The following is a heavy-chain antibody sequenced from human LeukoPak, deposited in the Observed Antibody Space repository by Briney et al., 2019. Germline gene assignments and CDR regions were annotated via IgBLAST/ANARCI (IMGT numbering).Heavy chain of an antibody. V-gene: IGHV3-33*01. CDR3: ARDLSLYYSDSGSFDI. J-gene: IGHJ3*02. CDR2: MWYDGSNK. Sequence: PGRSLRLSCAASGFTFSSYGMHWVRQAPGKGLEWVTVMWYDGSNKYYADSVKARFTISRDNSKNTLYLQMNSLRAEDTAVYYCARDLSLYYSDSGSFDIWGQGTMVTVSS. CDR1: GFTFSSYG. D-gene: IGHD3-10*01.